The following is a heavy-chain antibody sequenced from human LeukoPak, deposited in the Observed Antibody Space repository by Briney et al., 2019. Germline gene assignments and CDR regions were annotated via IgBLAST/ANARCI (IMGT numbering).Heavy chain of an antibody. Sequence: GGSLRLSCAASGFTFSDYYMSWIRQAPGKGLEWVSYISSSGSTIHYADSVKGRFTISRDNAKNSLYLQMNSLRAEDTAVYYCARGGTDFWSGYYLMDVWGKGTTVTVSS. CDR1: GFTFSDYY. CDR2: ISSSGSTI. V-gene: IGHV3-11*01. D-gene: IGHD3-3*01. CDR3: ARGGTDFWSGYYLMDV. J-gene: IGHJ6*03.